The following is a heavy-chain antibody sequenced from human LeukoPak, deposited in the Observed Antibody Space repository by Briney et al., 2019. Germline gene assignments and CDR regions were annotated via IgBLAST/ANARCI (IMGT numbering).Heavy chain of an antibody. Sequence: NPSETLSLTCAVYGGSFSGYYWSWIRQPPGKGLEWIGEINHSGSTNYNPSLKSRVTISVDTSKNQFSLKLSSATAADTAVYYCARGPPLGPFDYCGQGTLVTVSS. CDR2: INHSGST. CDR1: GGSFSGYY. CDR3: ARGPPLGPFDY. V-gene: IGHV4-34*01. D-gene: IGHD7-27*01. J-gene: IGHJ4*02.